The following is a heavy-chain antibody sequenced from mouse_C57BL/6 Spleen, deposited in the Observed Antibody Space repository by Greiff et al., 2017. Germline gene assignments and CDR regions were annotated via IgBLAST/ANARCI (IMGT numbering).Heavy chain of an antibody. CDR3: AGADGYYGY. J-gene: IGHJ2*01. V-gene: IGHV1-61*01. CDR1: GYTFTSYW. CDR2: IYPSDSET. Sequence: VQLQQPGAELVRPGSSVKLSCKASGYTFTSYWMDWVKQRPGQGLEWIGNIYPSDSETHYNQKFKDKATLTVDKSSSTAYMQLSSLTSEDSAVYYCAGADGYYGYWGQGTTLTVSS. D-gene: IGHD2-3*01.